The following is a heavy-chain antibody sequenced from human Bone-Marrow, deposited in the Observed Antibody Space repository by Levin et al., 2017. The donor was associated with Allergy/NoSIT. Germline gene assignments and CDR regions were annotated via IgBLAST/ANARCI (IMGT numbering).Heavy chain of an antibody. CDR3: GRHAALHDYGGEEYGGAMDV. D-gene: IGHD4-23*01. CDR2: IYYSEST. Sequence: SETLSLTCTVSGASISTNNYYWGWFRQPPGKGLEWIGSIYYSESTYYTPSLKSRVTISVDTSKTQFSLKVRSVTAADTAVYYCGRHAALHDYGGEEYGGAMDVWGQGTTVTVSS. J-gene: IGHJ6*02. V-gene: IGHV4-39*01. CDR1: GASISTNNYY.